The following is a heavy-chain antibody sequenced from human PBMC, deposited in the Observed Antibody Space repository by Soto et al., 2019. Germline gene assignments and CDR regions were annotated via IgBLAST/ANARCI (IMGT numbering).Heavy chain of an antibody. V-gene: IGHV3-23*01. D-gene: IGHD3-16*01. CDR2: ISASGYSA. CDR1: GLPFSNYA. J-gene: IGHJ4*02. Sequence: PGGSLRLSCAASGLPFSNYAMTWVRQAPGKGLEWVSIISASGYSAYYGGAVKGRFTTSRDNSRSTLYLQMNGLRAEATAVYYCAKGDLLWDPFDLWGQGTLVTVSS. CDR3: AKGDLLWDPFDL.